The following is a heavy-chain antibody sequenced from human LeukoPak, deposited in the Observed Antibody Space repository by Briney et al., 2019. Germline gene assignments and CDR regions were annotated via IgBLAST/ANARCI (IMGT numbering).Heavy chain of an antibody. J-gene: IGHJ1*01. CDR3: ARDSYNNVDQ. V-gene: IGHV3-74*01. CDR2: ISTEGGNT. D-gene: IGHD5-24*01. Sequence: GGPLRLSCAASGFTFSSYWMHWVRQAPGKGLVWVSRISTEGGNTAYADSVKGRFTVSRDNGRSTLYLQMNNLRAEDTAVYYCARDSYNNVDQWGQGTLVTVSS. CDR1: GFTFSSYW.